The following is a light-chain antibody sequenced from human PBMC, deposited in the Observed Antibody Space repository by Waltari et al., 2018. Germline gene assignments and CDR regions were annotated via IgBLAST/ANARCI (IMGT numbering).Light chain of an antibody. CDR2: TAS. Sequence: DIQMTQSPSTLSASVGDRVTITCRASQSISSWLAWYQQKPGKAPKLLIYTASILESGVPSSFSGSGSGTEFTLTISSLQPDDFATYYCQQYNSYSGFTFGPGTKVDIK. J-gene: IGKJ3*01. CDR3: QQYNSYSGFT. CDR1: QSISSW. V-gene: IGKV1-5*03.